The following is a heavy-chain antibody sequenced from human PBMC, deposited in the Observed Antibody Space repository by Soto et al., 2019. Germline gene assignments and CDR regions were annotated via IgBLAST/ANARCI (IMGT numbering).Heavy chain of an antibody. CDR2: ISAYNGNT. D-gene: IGHD6-13*01. CDR3: ARCYRIAAAGTSDY. J-gene: IGHJ4*02. Sequence: ASVKVSCKASGYTFTSYGISWVRQAPGQGLEWMGWISAYNGNTNYAQKLQGRVTMTTDTSTSTAYMELRSLRSDDTAAYYCARCYRIAAAGTSDYWGQGTLVTVSS. V-gene: IGHV1-18*01. CDR1: GYTFTSYG.